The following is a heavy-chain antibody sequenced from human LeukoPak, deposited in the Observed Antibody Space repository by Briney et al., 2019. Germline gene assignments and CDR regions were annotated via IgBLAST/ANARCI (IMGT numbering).Heavy chain of an antibody. D-gene: IGHD2-2*01. CDR2: ISWNSGSI. CDR1: GFTFDDYA. J-gene: IGHJ4*02. CDR3: AKDRGLARSSTSCEDY. Sequence: PGGSLRLSCAASGFTFDDYAMHWVWQAPGKGLEWVSGISWNSGSIGYADSVKGRFTISRDNAKNSLYLQMNSLRAEDTALYYCAKDRGLARSSTSCEDYWGQGTLVTVSS. V-gene: IGHV3-9*01.